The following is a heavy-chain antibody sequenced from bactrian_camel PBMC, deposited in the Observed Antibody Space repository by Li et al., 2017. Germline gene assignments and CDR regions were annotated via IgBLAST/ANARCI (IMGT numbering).Heavy chain of an antibody. J-gene: IGHJ4*01. D-gene: IGHD7*01. Sequence: QLVESGGGSVQAGGSLRLSCSASDRANRYCMGWFRQAPGKEREGVAVIYTGDGSTHVANSVAGRFVISRDNRGNMLTLQMNSLKPEDTGMYYCAAARGYKFSSGTCSQAGRYDYWGRGTQVTVS. CDR2: IYTGDGST. CDR3: AAARGYKFSSGTCSQAGRYDY. CDR1: DRANRYC. V-gene: IGHV3-3*01.